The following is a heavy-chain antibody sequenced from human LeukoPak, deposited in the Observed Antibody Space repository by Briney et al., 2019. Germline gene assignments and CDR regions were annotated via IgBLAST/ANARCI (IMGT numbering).Heavy chain of an antibody. J-gene: IGHJ3*02. CDR2: IFHSGST. D-gene: IGHD3-9*01. Sequence: PSETLFLTCTVSGGSISSYYWSWIRQPPGKGLEWIGNIFHSGSTNYNPSLKSRVTISVDTSKNQFSLKLNSVTAADTAIYYCARDGAVDILTGYGAFYIWGQGTMVIVS. CDR3: ARDGAVDILTGYGAFYI. V-gene: IGHV4-59*01. CDR1: GGSISSYY.